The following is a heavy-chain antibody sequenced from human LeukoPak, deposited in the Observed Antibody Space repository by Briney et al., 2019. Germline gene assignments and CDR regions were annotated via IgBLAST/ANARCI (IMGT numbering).Heavy chain of an antibody. CDR3: ARARGYSGYDGGSVDY. CDR1: GFTFDDYG. D-gene: IGHD5-12*01. Sequence: GGSLRLSCAASGFTFDDYGLSWVRQAPGKGLEWVSGVNWYGGSTGYADSVKGRFTISRDNAKNSLYLQMNSLRAEDTAVYYCARARGYSGYDGGSVDYWGQGTLVTVSS. V-gene: IGHV3-20*04. CDR2: VNWYGGST. J-gene: IGHJ4*02.